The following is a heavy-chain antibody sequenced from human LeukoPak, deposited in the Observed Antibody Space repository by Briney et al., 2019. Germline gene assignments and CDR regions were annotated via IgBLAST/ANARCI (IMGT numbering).Heavy chain of an antibody. D-gene: IGHD3-22*01. CDR3: TRAPVYYDETRGYLKISNWYFDL. CDR2: TRSTANGYAT. V-gene: IGHV3-73*01. Sequence: PGGSLRLSCAASGFTFSGSALHWVRQASGKGLEWVGRTRSTANGYATAYAASVKGRFTISRDDSKNTAYLQMDSLKTEDTAVYYCTRAPVYYDETRGYLKISNWYFDLWGRGTLVTVSS. CDR1: GFTFSGSA. J-gene: IGHJ2*01.